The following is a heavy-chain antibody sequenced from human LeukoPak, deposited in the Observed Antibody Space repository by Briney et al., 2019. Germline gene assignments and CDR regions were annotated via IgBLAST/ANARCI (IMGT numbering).Heavy chain of an antibody. CDR1: GGTFSSYT. D-gene: IGHD3-9*01. J-gene: IGHJ5*02. CDR3: ARELRYFDWLFQGWFDP. CDR2: IIPIFGTP. Sequence: ASVKVSCKASGGTFSSYTISWVRQAPGQGLEWMGGIIPIFGTPNYAQKFQGRVTITADESTSTAYMELSSLRSEDTAIYYCARELRYFDWLFQGWFDPWGQGTLVTVSS. V-gene: IGHV1-69*13.